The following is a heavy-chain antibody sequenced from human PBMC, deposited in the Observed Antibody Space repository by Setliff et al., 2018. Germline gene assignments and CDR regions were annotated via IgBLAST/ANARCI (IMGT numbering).Heavy chain of an antibody. CDR1: GASMRSGTFY. CDR2: INHSGST. J-gene: IGHJ4*02. D-gene: IGHD6-6*01. Sequence: PSETLSLTCTVSGASMRSGTFYWTWIRQPPGKGLEWIGEINHSGSTNYNPSLKSRVTMSIDTSKNQFSLNLRYVTAADTAVYYCARGRNVAIRLLDSWGQGNLVTVSS. CDR3: ARGRNVAIRLLDS. V-gene: IGHV4-34*01.